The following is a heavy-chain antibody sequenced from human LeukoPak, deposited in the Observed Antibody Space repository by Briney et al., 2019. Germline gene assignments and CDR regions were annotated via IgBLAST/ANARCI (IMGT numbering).Heavy chain of an antibody. J-gene: IGHJ4*02. CDR2: ISGSGGST. CDR1: GFTFSSYA. CDR3: AKGGQWLRSDY. V-gene: IGHV3-23*01. D-gene: IGHD5-12*01. Sequence: GGSLRLSCAASGFTFSSYAMTWVRQAPGKGLEWVSAISGSGGSTYYADSVKGWFTISRDNSKNTLYLQMNSLRAEDTAVYYCAKGGQWLRSDYWGQGTLVTVSS.